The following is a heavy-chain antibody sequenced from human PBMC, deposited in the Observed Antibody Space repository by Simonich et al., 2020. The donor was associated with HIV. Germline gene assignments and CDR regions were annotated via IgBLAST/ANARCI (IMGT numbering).Heavy chain of an antibody. CDR3: ASGGSISSVWADDY. Sequence: QVQLVESGGGVVQPGRSLRLSCAASVFTFSSYAMHWVRHAPGKGLEWVAVISYDGSNKYYAVSVKGRFTISRDNSKNTLYLQMNSLRAEDTAVYYCASGGSISSVWADDYWGQGTLVAVSS. CDR2: ISYDGSNK. V-gene: IGHV3-30*07. D-gene: IGHD3-16*01. CDR1: VFTFSSYA. J-gene: IGHJ4*02.